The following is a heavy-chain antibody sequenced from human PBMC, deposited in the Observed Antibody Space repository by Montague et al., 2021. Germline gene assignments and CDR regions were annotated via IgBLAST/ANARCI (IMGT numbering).Heavy chain of an antibody. D-gene: IGHD2-2*01. CDR2: ISWNSGSI. Sequence: SRRISCAASGFTFDDYAMHWVRQTPGKGLEWVSGISWNSGSIGYADSVKGRFTISRDNAKNSLYLQMNSLRAEDTALYYCAKDAGIVVVPARHFDYWGQGTLVTVSS. CDR3: AKDAGIVVVPARHFDY. CDR1: GFTFDDYA. J-gene: IGHJ4*02. V-gene: IGHV3-9*01.